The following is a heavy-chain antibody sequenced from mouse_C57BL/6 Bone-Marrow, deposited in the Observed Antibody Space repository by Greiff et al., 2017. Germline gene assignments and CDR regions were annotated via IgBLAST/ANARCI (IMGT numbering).Heavy chain of an antibody. CDR2: INPNYGTT. V-gene: IGHV1-39*01. Sequence: EVQLQESGPELVKPGASVKISCKASGYSFTDYNMNWVKQSNGKSLEWIGVINPNYGTTSYNQKFKGKATLTVDQSSSTAYMQLNSLTSEDSAVYYCARLGATVVATDAMDYWGQGTSVTVSS. CDR3: ARLGATVVATDAMDY. CDR1: GYSFTDYN. D-gene: IGHD1-1*01. J-gene: IGHJ4*01.